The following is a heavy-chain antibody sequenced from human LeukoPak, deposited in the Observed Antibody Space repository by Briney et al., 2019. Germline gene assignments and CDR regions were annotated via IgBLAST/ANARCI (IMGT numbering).Heavy chain of an antibody. D-gene: IGHD1-26*01. CDR1: GFTFSSYW. J-gene: IGHJ3*02. CDR3: ARSPYSESYYGDALDI. Sequence: GGSLRLSCAASGFTFSSYWMHWVRQAPGKGLVWVSRINSDGSSTSYADSVKGRFTISRDNAKNTLYLQMNSLRAEDTAVYYRARSPYSESYYGDALDIWGQGTMVTVSS. CDR2: INSDGSST. V-gene: IGHV3-74*01.